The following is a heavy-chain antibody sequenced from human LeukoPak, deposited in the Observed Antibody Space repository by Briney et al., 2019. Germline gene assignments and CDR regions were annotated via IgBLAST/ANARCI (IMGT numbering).Heavy chain of an antibody. Sequence: PGRSLRLSCASSGFTFSSYAMHWVRQAPGKGLEWVAVISYDGSNKYYADSVKGRFPISRDNSKNTLYLQMNSLRAEDRAVYYCAREPDYSYWGQGTLVTVS. CDR1: GFTFSSYA. J-gene: IGHJ4*02. D-gene: IGHD2-15*01. V-gene: IGHV3-30*04. CDR3: AREPDYSY. CDR2: ISYDGSNK.